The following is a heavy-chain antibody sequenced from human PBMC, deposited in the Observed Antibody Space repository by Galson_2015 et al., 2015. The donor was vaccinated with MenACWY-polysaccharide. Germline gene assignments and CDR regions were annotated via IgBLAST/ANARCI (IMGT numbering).Heavy chain of an antibody. CDR1: GFTFSRYL. Sequence: SLRLSCAASGFTFSRYLMHWVRQAPGKGLVWVSHINSDGSTTRYADSVKGRFTISRDNAKNTLYLQMNSLRVEDTAVYYCAKDYSGSVDYWGQGTLVTVSS. D-gene: IGHD3-10*01. CDR2: INSDGSTT. V-gene: IGHV3-74*01. J-gene: IGHJ4*02. CDR3: AKDYSGSVDY.